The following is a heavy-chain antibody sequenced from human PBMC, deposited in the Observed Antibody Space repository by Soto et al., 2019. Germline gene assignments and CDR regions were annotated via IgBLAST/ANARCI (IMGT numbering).Heavy chain of an antibody. CDR3: SDWRAGGPVNLDH. V-gene: IGHV3-23*01. CDR2: IDVLDGA. CDR1: GLSLNNYA. D-gene: IGHD2-15*01. Sequence: PXVSLRLSCVVSGLSLNNYAIAGVRHAPGKGLEFVSTIDVLDGAWYSDSVRGRLAISRDVSRNTVYLQMGSLRVEDTAIYFCSDWRAGGPVNLDHWGPGTRVTVSS. J-gene: IGHJ4*02.